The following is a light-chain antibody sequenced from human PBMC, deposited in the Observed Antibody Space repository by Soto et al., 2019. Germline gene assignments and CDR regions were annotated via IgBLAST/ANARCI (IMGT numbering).Light chain of an antibody. CDR2: AAS. J-gene: IGKJ4*01. CDR1: QSISSN. V-gene: IGKV1-39*01. CDR3: QKYNSAPLN. Sequence: DIQMTQSPASRSASVGDRVTITFLASQSISSNLNWYQQKPGKAPKLLIYAASSLQSGVPSRFSGSASGTDFTLTISSLQPEDVAAYYCQKYNSAPLNFGGGTKVDIK.